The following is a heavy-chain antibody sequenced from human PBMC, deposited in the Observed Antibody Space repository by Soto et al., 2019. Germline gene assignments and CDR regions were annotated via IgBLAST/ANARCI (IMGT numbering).Heavy chain of an antibody. J-gene: IGHJ6*02. V-gene: IGHV3-23*01. CDR3: AKGGCSGGTCHSHYYYGMDV. CDR1: GFTFSSYA. Sequence: EVQLLESGGGLVQPGGSLRLSCAASGFTFSSYAMSWVRQAPGKGLEWVSGISGSGGSTYYADSVKGRFTISRDNSKNTMYLQMNSLRAEDTAVYYCAKGGCSGGTCHSHYYYGMDVWGQGTTVTVSS. CDR2: ISGSGGST. D-gene: IGHD2-15*01.